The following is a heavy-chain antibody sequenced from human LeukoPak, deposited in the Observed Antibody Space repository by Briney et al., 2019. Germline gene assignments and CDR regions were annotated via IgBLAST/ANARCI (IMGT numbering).Heavy chain of an antibody. V-gene: IGHV3-21*01. J-gene: IGHJ3*02. CDR1: GFIFSSYS. CDR2: ISSSSSYI. CDR3: ATGDYGAFDI. D-gene: IGHD4-17*01. Sequence: GGSLRLSCVASGFIFSSYSMNWVRQAPGKGLEWVSSISSSSSYIYYADSVKGRFTISRDNAKNSLYLQMNSLRAEDAAVYYCATGDYGAFDIWGQGTMVTVSS.